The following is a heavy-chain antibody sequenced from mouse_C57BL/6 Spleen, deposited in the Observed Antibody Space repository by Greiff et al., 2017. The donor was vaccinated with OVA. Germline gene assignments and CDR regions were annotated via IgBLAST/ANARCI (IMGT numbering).Heavy chain of an antibody. CDR2: IDPETGGT. D-gene: IGHD4-1*01. CDR1: GYTFTDYE. V-gene: IGHV1-15*01. Sequence: QVQLKESGAELVRPGASVTLSCKASGYTFTDYEMHWVKQTPVHGLEWIGAIDPETGGTAYNQKFKGKAILTADKSSSTAYMELRSLTSEDSAVYYCTTLGLLNYFDYWGQGTTLTVSS. CDR3: TTLGLLNYFDY. J-gene: IGHJ2*01.